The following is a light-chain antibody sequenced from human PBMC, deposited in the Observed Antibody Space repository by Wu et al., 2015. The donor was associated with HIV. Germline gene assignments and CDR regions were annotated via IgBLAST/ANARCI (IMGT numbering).Light chain of an antibody. J-gene: IGKJ2*01. CDR3: QQYGSSPQT. CDR2: GAS. Sequence: EIVLTQSPGTRSLSPGERATLSCRASQSVYNNYLAWYQQKPGQAPRLLIFGASNRATGIPDRFRGSGSGTDFTLTISRLEPEDFAVYYCQQYGSSPQTFGLGTKLEIK. CDR1: QSVYNNY. V-gene: IGKV3-20*01.